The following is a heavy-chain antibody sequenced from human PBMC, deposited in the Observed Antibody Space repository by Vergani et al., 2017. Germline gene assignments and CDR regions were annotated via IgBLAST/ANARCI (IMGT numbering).Heavy chain of an antibody. J-gene: IGHJ4*02. D-gene: IGHD3-22*01. CDR2: IDWDNTK. CDR3: ARTYDSSGYYSHFFDY. CDR1: GFSLSSGGMR. V-gene: IGHV2-70*04. Sequence: QVTLKESGPALVKPTQTLTLTCSLSGFSLSSGGMRVSWIRQPPGKALEWLARIDWDNTKVYSSSLKSRLFISKDISKNEVVLTMTNMDPVDTATYYCARTYDSSGYYSHFFDYWGQGTLVTVSS.